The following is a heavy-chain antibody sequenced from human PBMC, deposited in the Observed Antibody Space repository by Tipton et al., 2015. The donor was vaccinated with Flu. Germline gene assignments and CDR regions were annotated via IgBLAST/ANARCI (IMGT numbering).Heavy chain of an antibody. CDR3: GRGKDGYNYHADY. J-gene: IGHJ4*02. CDR2: ISSGSSHI. Sequence: SLRLSCAASGFTFSSYWMNWVRQAPGKGLEWVSSISSGSSHIFYADSVKGRFTISRDNAKYSLYLQMNSLRAEDTAVYYCGRGKDGYNYHADYWGQGTLVTVSS. V-gene: IGHV3-21*01. CDR1: GFTFSSYW. D-gene: IGHD5-24*01.